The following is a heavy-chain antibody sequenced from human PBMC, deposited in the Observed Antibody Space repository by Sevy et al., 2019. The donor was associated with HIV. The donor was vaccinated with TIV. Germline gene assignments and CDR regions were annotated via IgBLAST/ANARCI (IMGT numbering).Heavy chain of an antibody. D-gene: IGHD3-9*01. CDR1: GGSISSYY. CDR3: ARVGGTEDDSLTGYVNWFDP. Sequence: SETLSLTCTVSGGSISSYYWSWIRQPPGKGLEWIGYIYYRGSTNYNPSLKSRVTISVDTSKNQFSLRLSSVTAADTAVYYCARVGGTEDDSLTGYVNWFDPWGQGTLVTVSS. CDR2: IYYRGST. J-gene: IGHJ5*02. V-gene: IGHV4-59*01.